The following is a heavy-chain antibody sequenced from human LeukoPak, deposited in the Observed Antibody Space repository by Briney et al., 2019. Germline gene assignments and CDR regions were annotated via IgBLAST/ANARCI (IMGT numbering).Heavy chain of an antibody. CDR1: GFTSSSYA. V-gene: IGHV3-30-3*01. D-gene: IGHD3-3*01. CDR2: ISYDGSNK. Sequence: GGSLRLSCAASGFTSSSYAMHWVRQAPGKGLEWVAVISYDGSNKYYADSVKGRFTISRDNSKNTLYLQMNSLRAEDTAVYYCARMSGSRLPGYWGQGTLVTVSS. J-gene: IGHJ4*02. CDR3: ARMSGSRLPGY.